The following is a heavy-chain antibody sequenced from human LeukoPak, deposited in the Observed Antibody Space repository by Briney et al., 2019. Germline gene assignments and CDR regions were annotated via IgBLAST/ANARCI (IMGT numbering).Heavy chain of an antibody. CDR2: INPSGGST. J-gene: IGHJ4*02. Sequence: ASVKVSCKASGYTFTSYYIHWVRQAPGQGLEWMGIINPSGGSTSYAQKFQGRVTMTRDTSTSTVYMELSSLRSEDSAVYYCARDLGTGWLQLLPGFDYWGQGTLVTVSS. D-gene: IGHD5-24*01. CDR3: ARDLGTGWLQLLPGFDY. CDR1: GYTFTSYY. V-gene: IGHV1-46*01.